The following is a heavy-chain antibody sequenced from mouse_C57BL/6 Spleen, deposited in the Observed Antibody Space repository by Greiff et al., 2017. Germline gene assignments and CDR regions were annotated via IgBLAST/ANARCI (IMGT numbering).Heavy chain of an antibody. CDR3: TRGGTYYYATDY. D-gene: IGHD1-1*01. Sequence: QVQLKQSGAELVRPGASVTLSCKASGYTFTDYEMHWVKQTPVHGLEWIGAIDPETGGTAYNQKFKGKAILTADKSSSTAYMELRSLTSEDCAVYYCTRGGTYYYATDYWGQGTTLTVSS. J-gene: IGHJ2*01. V-gene: IGHV1-15*01. CDR1: GYTFTDYE. CDR2: IDPETGGT.